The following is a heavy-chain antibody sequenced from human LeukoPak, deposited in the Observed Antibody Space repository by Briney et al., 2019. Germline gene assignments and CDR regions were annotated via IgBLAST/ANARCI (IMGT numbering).Heavy chain of an antibody. CDR3: ARDPEGITMIVVAFYGMDV. CDR2: ISANNGNT. V-gene: IGHV1-18*01. J-gene: IGHJ6*02. D-gene: IGHD3-22*01. CDR1: GYTFTSYG. Sequence: ASVKVSCKASGYTFTSYGISWVRQAPGQGLEWMGWISANNGNTNYAQKLQGRVTMTTDTSTSTAYMELRSLRSDDTAVYYCARDPEGITMIVVAFYGMDVWGQGTTVTVSS.